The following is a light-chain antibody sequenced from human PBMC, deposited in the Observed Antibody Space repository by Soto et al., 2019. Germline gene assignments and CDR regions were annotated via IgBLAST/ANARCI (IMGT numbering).Light chain of an antibody. J-gene: IGKJ2*01. Sequence: DIQMTQSPSSLSASVGDTVTITCRAGQTPKNYVNWYQQKPGRVPKLLIYAATALQSGDTYRFVATASGTDFTLTIMSLQPEASGTYYCQQSHTRVKTFGQATK. CDR3: QQSHTRVKT. V-gene: IGKV1-39*01. CDR2: AAT. CDR1: QTPKNY.